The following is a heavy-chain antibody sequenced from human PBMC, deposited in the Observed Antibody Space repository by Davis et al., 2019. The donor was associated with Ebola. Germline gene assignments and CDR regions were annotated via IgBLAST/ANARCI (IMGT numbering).Heavy chain of an antibody. J-gene: IGHJ2*01. CDR3: VRDPALVVTGGGWFFGL. V-gene: IGHV3-9*01. CDR2: VSWNSAGI. CDR1: GFTFDDYA. Sequence: GGSLRLSCAASGFTFDDYAMHWVRQAPGKGLEWVSGVSWNSAGIGYADSVADSVKGRFTISRDNAKNSLYLQMNSLRAEDTAVYYCVRDPALVVTGGGWFFGLWGRGTLVTVSS. D-gene: IGHD2-21*02.